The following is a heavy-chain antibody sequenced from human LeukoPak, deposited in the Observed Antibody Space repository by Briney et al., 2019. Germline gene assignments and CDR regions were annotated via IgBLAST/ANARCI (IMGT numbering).Heavy chain of an antibody. CDR1: GFTFSSYA. Sequence: GGSLRLSCAASGFTFSSYAMSWVRQAPGKGLEWVSAISGSGGSTYYADSVKGRFTISRDNSKNTLYLRMNSLRAEDTAVYYCAKVIIVVVPAAIGHDAFDIWGQGTMVTVSS. V-gene: IGHV3-23*01. J-gene: IGHJ3*02. CDR3: AKVIIVVVPAAIGHDAFDI. D-gene: IGHD2-2*02. CDR2: ISGSGGST.